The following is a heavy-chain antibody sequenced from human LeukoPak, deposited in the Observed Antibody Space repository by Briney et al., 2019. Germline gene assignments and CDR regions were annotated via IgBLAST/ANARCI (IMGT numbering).Heavy chain of an antibody. J-gene: IGHJ5*01. V-gene: IGHV4-4*07. CDR2: IYSSGSV. CDR3: ARSNGFAALDS. Sequence: SETLSLTCSVSGVSVRGSYWSWIRQPAGRGLEWIGRIYSSGSVNYNPSFKSRVTMSIDTSKNEFSLTMNSVTAADTAVYYCARSNGFAALDSWAHGIPVTVSS. D-gene: IGHD2-8*01. CDR1: GVSVRGSY.